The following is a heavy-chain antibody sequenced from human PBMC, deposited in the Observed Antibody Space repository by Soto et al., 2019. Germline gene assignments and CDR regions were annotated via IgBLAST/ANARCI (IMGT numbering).Heavy chain of an antibody. V-gene: IGHV1-69*13. CDR3: ARDAGGVVGANDFDY. Sequence: GASVKVSCKASGGTVSSYAISCVRRAPGQGLEWMGGIIPIFGTANYAQKFQGRVTITADESTSTAYMELSSLRSEDTAVYYCARDAGGVVGANDFDYWGQGTLVTVSS. J-gene: IGHJ4*02. CDR1: GGTVSSYA. D-gene: IGHD1-26*01. CDR2: IIPIFGTA.